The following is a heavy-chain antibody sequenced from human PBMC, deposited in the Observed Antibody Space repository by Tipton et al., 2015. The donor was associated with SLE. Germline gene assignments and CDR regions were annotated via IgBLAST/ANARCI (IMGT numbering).Heavy chain of an antibody. D-gene: IGHD5-18*01. J-gene: IGHJ4*02. Sequence: SLRLSCAASGFTFSSYWMSWVRQAPGKGLEWVAFIRYDGSNKYYADSVKGRFTISRDNSKNTLYLQMNSLRAEGTAVYYCAIEEYSYGSYWGQGTLVTVSS. CDR3: AIEEYSYGSY. CDR1: GFTFSSYW. CDR2: IRYDGSNK. V-gene: IGHV3-30*02.